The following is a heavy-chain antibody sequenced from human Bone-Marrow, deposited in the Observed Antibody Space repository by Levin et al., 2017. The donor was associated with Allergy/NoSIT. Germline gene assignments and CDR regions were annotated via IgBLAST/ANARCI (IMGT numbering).Heavy chain of an antibody. J-gene: IGHJ3*02. CDR3: ARETSRHSIYGDTLDS. D-gene: IGHD2/OR15-2a*01. CDR2: IDTGSNYL. CDR1: GFTFSSYS. V-gene: IGHV3-21*01. Sequence: GESLKISCAASGFTFSSYSMNWVRQAPGKGLEWVSSIDTGSNYLNYADSVKGRFTISRDNTNNSLYLQLNSLRDADTAAYYCARETSRHSIYGDTLDSWGRGTMVTV.